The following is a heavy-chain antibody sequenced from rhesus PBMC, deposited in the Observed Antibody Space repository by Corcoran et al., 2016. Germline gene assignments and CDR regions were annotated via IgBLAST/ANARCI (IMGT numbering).Heavy chain of an antibody. CDR1: GGSISRNF. CDR2: ISGSGGST. Sequence: QLQLQESGPGLVKPSETLSLTCAASGGSISRNFRRWIRQHPGKGLEWIGRISGSGGSTDYNPSLKSRVTISTDTSKNQFSLKLSSVTAADTAVYYCARDPGGWGFMYYFDYWGQGVLVTVSS. V-gene: IGHV4-173*01. J-gene: IGHJ4*01. D-gene: IGHD7-45*01. CDR3: ARDPGGWGFMYYFDY.